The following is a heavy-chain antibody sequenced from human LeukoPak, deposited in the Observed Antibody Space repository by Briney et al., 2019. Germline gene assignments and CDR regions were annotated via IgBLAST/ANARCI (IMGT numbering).Heavy chain of an antibody. V-gene: IGHV1-46*01. J-gene: IGHJ3*02. D-gene: IGHD1-14*01. Sequence: ASVKVSCKASGYTFTSYYMHWVRQAPGQGLEWMGIINPSGGSTSYAQKFQGRVTMTRDMSTSTVYMELSSLRSEDTAVYYCARDTDTTKRGHDAFDIWGQGTMVTVSS. CDR2: INPSGGST. CDR1: GYTFTSYY. CDR3: ARDTDTTKRGHDAFDI.